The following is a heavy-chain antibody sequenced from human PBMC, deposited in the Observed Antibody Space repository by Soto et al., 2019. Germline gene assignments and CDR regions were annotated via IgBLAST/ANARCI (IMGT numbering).Heavy chain of an antibody. Sequence: QLQLQESGPGLVKPSETLSLTCTVSGGSISSSSYYWGWIRQPPGKGLEWIGSIYYSGSTYYTPSLKSRVTISVDTSNNQFSLKLSSVTAADTAVYYCARLLRHNYYGMDVWGQGTTVTVSS. CDR2: IYYSGST. D-gene: IGHD5-12*01. J-gene: IGHJ6*02. CDR3: ARLLRHNYYGMDV. CDR1: GGSISSSSYY. V-gene: IGHV4-39*01.